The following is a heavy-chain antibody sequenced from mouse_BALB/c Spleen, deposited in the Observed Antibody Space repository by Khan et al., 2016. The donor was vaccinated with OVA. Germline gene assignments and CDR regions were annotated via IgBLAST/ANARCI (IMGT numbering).Heavy chain of an antibody. CDR1: GFSLPSYG. CDR3: GYFDCGYYAVDC. D-gene: IGHD2-4*01. CDR2: IRGVGYT. Sequence: VQLPESGPCLVAPLQSLSITCTVPGFSLPSYGVTWLRQPPGKGLAWLGVIRGVGYTNYHSALISKLSISKENSKSQAFLTLNSLQTDDTATYYCGYFDCGYYAVDCWGQGTTLTVSS. V-gene: IGHV2-3*01. J-gene: IGHJ4*01.